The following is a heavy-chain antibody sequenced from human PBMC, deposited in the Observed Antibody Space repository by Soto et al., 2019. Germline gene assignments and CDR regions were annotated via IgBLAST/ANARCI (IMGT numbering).Heavy chain of an antibody. D-gene: IGHD3-10*01. CDR3: AKDRVNAVNPWYFDL. J-gene: IGHJ2*01. V-gene: IGHV3-23*01. CDR1: AFTFSSYV. CDR2: ISGSGGTI. Sequence: EVQLLESGGGFIQPGESLRLSCVASAFTFSSYVMNWVRQAPGKGLEWVSAISGSGGTIYYADSVKGRFTISRDNSKNTLYLQMNSLRVEDTAVYYCAKDRVNAVNPWYFDLWGRGTLVTVSS.